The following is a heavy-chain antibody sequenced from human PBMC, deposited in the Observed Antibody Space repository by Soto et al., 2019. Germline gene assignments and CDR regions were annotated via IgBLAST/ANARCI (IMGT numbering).Heavy chain of an antibody. J-gene: IGHJ4*02. CDR1: GFTFSSYA. Sequence: EVQLLESGGGLVQPGGSLRLSCAASGFTFSSYAMSWVRQAPGKGLEWVSVIGGSGGSTYYADSVKGRFTISRDKSKKTLYQQMNRLRAEDTAVYYCAKDFVDFKYHCWSGYYRGFDYWGQGPLVPVSS. CDR3: AKDFVDFKYHCWSGYYRGFDY. V-gene: IGHV3-23*01. CDR2: IGGSGGST. D-gene: IGHD3-3*01.